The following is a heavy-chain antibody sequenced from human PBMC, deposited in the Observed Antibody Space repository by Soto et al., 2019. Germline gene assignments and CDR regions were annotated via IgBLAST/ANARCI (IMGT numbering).Heavy chain of an antibody. V-gene: IGHV3-30*19. D-gene: IGHD5-18*01. CDR1: GFAFSSYG. J-gene: IGHJ4*02. CDR2: ISYDGSLQ. Sequence: QAQLVESGGGVVQPGRSLRLSCAASGFAFSSYGMHWVRQAQGTGLEWVAVISYDGSLQHYADSVKGRFTISRDKSKNMVLLQMSSLRAEDTAVYYCVSDRRYGHASVPYSWGQGTLVSVSS. CDR3: VSDRRYGHASVPYS.